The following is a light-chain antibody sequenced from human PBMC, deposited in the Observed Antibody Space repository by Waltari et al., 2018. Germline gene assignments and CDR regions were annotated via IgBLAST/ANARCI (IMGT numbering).Light chain of an antibody. CDR1: SSNIGAGYD. CDR3: QSYDSSLSVVV. J-gene: IGLJ2*01. CDR2: GNS. V-gene: IGLV1-40*01. Sequence: QSVLTQPPSVSGAPGQRVTIPCTGSSSNIGAGYDVHWYQQLPGTAPKLPIYGNSNRPSGVPDRFSGSKSGTSASLAITGLQAEDEADYYCQSYDSSLSVVVFGGGTKLTVL.